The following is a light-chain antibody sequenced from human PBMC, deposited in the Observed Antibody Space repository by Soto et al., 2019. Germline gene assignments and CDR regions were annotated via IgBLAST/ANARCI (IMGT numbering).Light chain of an antibody. CDR2: GAS. J-gene: IGKJ5*01. V-gene: IGKV3-20*01. CDR3: QQYGSSPRT. CDR1: QTVSDNY. Sequence: EIVLAQSPGNMAMSPCKTTTSSSSASQTVSDNYFAWYQQKAGQAPRLLIYGASSRATGIPDRFSGSGSGTDFTLTISRLEPEDFAVYYCQQYGSSPRTFGQGTRLEIK.